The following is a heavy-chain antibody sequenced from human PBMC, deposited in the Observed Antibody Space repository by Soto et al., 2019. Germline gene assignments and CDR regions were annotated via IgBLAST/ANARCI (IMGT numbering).Heavy chain of an antibody. CDR2: IVGSGDEI. CDR3: VRGGGGGLFDP. CDR1: GFTLSTYA. V-gene: IGHV3-23*01. D-gene: IGHD2-15*01. J-gene: IGHJ5*02. Sequence: EVQLLESGGGLVQPGGSLRLSCAASGFTLSTYAMTWVRQAPGKGLECVSGIVGSGDEIHYADSVKGRFTISKDNAKRSLYLQMMSLTAEDTAIYYCVRGGGGGLFDPWGQGTMVTVSS.